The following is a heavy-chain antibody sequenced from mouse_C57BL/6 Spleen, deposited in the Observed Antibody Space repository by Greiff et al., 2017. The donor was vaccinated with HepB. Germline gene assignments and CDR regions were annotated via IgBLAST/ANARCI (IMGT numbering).Heavy chain of an antibody. CDR3: ARSSQTAQATGFAY. CDR2: IHPNSGST. CDR1: GYTFTSYW. J-gene: IGHJ3*01. Sequence: QVQLQQPGAELVKPGASVKLSCKASGYTFTSYWMHWVKQRPGQGLEWIGMIHPNSGSTNYNEKFKSKATLTVDKSSSTAYMQLSSLTSEDSAVYYCARSSQTAQATGFAYWGLGTLVTVSA. V-gene: IGHV1-64*01. D-gene: IGHD3-2*02.